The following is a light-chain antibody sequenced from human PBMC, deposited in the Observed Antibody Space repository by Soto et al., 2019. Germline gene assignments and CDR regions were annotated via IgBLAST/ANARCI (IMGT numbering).Light chain of an antibody. CDR2: GAS. Sequence: EIVSTQSPATLSLSPGERATLSCRASQSVSSYLAWYQQKPGQAPRLLIYGASSRATGIPDRFSGSGSGTDFTLTISRLEPEDFTVYYCQQYGISPRTFGQGTKVDIK. V-gene: IGKV3-20*01. CDR3: QQYGISPRT. J-gene: IGKJ1*01. CDR1: QSVSSY.